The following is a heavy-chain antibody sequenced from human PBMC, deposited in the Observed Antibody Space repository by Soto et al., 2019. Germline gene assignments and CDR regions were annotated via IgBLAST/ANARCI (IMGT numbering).Heavy chain of an antibody. CDR2: IWYDGSNK. V-gene: IGHV3-33*01. D-gene: IGHD2-8*01. J-gene: IGHJ3*02. Sequence: PGGSLRLSCAASGFAFSSYGMHWVRQAPGKGLEWVAVIWYDGSNKYYADSVKGRFTISRDNFKNTLYLQMNSLRAEDTAVYYCARDGSRYCTNGVCYNDAFDSWGQGTMVTVSS. CDR1: GFAFSSYG. CDR3: ARDGSRYCTNGVCYNDAFDS.